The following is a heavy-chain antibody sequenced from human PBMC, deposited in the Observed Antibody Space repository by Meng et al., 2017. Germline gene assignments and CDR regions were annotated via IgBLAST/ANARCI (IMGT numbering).Heavy chain of an antibody. CDR2: INPNSGGT. V-gene: IGHV1-2*02. CDR1: GYTFTSYG. CDR3: ARGYSSGWYFFDY. D-gene: IGHD6-19*01. J-gene: IGHJ4*02. Sequence: QLGQSGAEVKKPGASVKVSCKASGYTFTSYGISWVRQAPGQGLEWMGWINPNSGGTNYAQKFQGRVTMTRDTSISTAYMELSRLRSDDTAVYYCARGYSSGWYFFDYWGQGTLVTVSS.